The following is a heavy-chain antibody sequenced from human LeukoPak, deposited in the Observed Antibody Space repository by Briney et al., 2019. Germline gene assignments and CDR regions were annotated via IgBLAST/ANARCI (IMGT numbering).Heavy chain of an antibody. D-gene: IGHD1-20*01. CDR2: ISYDGSKK. CDR3: AKLVTGTTWSEY. V-gene: IGHV3-30*18. Sequence: GGSLRLSCAASGFTFSSYGMHWVRQAPGKGLEWVAVISYDGSKKYYADSVKGRFTISRDNSKNTLYLQMNSLRAEDTAVYYCAKLVTGTTWSEYWGQGTLVTVSS. J-gene: IGHJ4*02. CDR1: GFTFSSYG.